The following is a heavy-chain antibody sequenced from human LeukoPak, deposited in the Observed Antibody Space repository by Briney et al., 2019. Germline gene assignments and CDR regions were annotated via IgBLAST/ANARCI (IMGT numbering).Heavy chain of an antibody. Sequence: QSGGSLRLSCAASGFTFSSYAMSWVRQAPGKGLEWVSAISGSGGSTYYADSVKGRFTISRDNAKNSLYLQMNSLRAEDTAVYYCAELGITMIGGVWGKGATVTISS. CDR3: AELGITMIGGV. CDR2: ISGSGGST. D-gene: IGHD3-10*02. CDR1: GFTFSSYA. V-gene: IGHV3-23*01. J-gene: IGHJ6*04.